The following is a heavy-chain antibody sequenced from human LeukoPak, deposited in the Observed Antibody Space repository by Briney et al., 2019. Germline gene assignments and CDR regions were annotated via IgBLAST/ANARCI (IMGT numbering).Heavy chain of an antibody. Sequence: AGSLRLSCAASGFTFSDYSMKWVRQAPGEGLEWVSSISHGNSYKYYGDSLKGRFTISRDNAKNSLYLQMNSLRAEDTAVYYCARGPTLIGVAGTWPLDYWGQGTLVIDSS. V-gene: IGHV3-21*01. J-gene: IGHJ4*02. D-gene: IGHD6-19*01. CDR3: ARGPTLIGVAGTWPLDY. CDR1: GFTFSDYS. CDR2: ISHGNSYK.